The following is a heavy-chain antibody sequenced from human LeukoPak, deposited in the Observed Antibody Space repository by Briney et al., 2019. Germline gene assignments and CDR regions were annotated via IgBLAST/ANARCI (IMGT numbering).Heavy chain of an antibody. CDR1: GFTFSSYA. V-gene: IGHV3-30*04. D-gene: IGHD2/OR15-2a*01. J-gene: IGHJ4*02. CDR3: ARGWYFGDY. Sequence: GGSLRLSCAASGFTFSSYAMHWVRQAPGKGLEWVAVISYDGSNKYYADSVKGRFTISRDNSKNTLYLQMNSLRAEDTAVYYCARGWYFGDYWGQGTLVTVSS. CDR2: ISYDGSNK.